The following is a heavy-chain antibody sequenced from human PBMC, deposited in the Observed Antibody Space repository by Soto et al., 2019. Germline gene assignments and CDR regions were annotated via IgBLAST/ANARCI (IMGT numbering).Heavy chain of an antibody. Sequence: QVQLVQSGAEVKKPGSSVKVSCKASGGSLSNYGISWVRQAPGQGLEWMGAIISVFGTPNYAQKFQDRVTITADESTTTVYMEVRSLTSEDTAVYYCARGDATKIVVTTYYAMDFWGQGTTVTVSS. D-gene: IGHD3-22*01. CDR1: GGSLSNYG. V-gene: IGHV1-69*12. J-gene: IGHJ6*02. CDR3: ARGDATKIVVTTYYAMDF. CDR2: IISVFGTP.